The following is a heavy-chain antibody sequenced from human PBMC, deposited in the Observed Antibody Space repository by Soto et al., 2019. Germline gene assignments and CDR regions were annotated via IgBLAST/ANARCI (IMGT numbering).Heavy chain of an antibody. CDR1: GFSFNSYT. CDR3: ARDRLRLGELSLIGYFDY. D-gene: IGHD3-16*02. V-gene: IGHV3-30*01. J-gene: IGHJ4*02. CDR2: ISFDSSNN. Sequence: QVQLVESGGGVVQPGRSLRLSCAGSGFSFNSYTMHWVRQAPGKGLEWVALISFDSSNNYYADSEKGRFSISRDNSKNTVFLQMDSLRPDDTALYYCARDRLRLGELSLIGYFDYWGQGTLVTVSS.